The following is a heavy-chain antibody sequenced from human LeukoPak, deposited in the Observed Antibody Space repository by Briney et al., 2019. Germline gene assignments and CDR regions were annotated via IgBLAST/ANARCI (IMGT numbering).Heavy chain of an antibody. CDR1: GFTFSSSA. V-gene: IGHV3-23*01. Sequence: GGSLRLSCAAFGFTFSSSAMSWVRQAPGKGLEWVSSITGSGRGDSTNYADSVKGRFTISRDNAKNTLYLQMNSLRAEDTAVYYCARRGAVADAFDIWGQGTMVTVSS. CDR3: ARRGAVADAFDI. J-gene: IGHJ3*02. D-gene: IGHD4-23*01. CDR2: ITGSGRGDST.